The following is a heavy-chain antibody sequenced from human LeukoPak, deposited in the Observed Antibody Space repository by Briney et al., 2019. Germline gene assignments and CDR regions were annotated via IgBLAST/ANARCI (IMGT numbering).Heavy chain of an antibody. D-gene: IGHD6-19*01. CDR3: ARERTSGWDAFDF. V-gene: IGHV3-74*01. J-gene: IGHJ4*02. CDR2: INSVGSST. Sequence: GGSLRLSCAASGFTFNTNWMHWVRQAPGKGLVWVSRINSVGSSTSYADSVKGRFTISRDNAKNTLYLQMNSLRAEDTAVYYCARERTSGWDAFDFWGQGTLVTVSS. CDR1: GFTFNTNW.